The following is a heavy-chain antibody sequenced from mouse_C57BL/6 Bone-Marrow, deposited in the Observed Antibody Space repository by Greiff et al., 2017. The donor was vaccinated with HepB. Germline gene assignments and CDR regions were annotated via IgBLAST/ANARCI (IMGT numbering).Heavy chain of an antibody. CDR1: GYTFTSYG. V-gene: IGHV1-81*01. D-gene: IGHD1-1*01. J-gene: IGHJ2*01. Sequence: QVQLKQSGAELARPGASVKLSCKASGYTFTSYGISWVKQRTGQGLEWIGEIYPRSGNTYYNEKFKGKATLTADKSAITAYMEVRSLTSEDLGVYFCARWGPYYYGSSCDYFDYWGQGTTLTVTS. CDR3: ARWGPYYYGSSCDYFDY. CDR2: IYPRSGNT.